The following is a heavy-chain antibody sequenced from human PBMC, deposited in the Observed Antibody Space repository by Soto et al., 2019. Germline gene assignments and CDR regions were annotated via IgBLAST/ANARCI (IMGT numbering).Heavy chain of an antibody. CDR3: ASPYSSGWYSWYFDL. V-gene: IGHV1-69*01. J-gene: IGHJ2*01. CDR2: IIPIFGTA. D-gene: IGHD6-19*01. CDR1: GGTFSSYA. Sequence: QVQLVQSGAEVKKPGSSVKVSCKASGGTFSSYAISWVRQAPGQGLEWMGGIIPIFGTANYAQKFQGRVTITADESTSTAYMELCSLRSEDTAVYYCASPYSSGWYSWYFDLWGRGTLVTVSS.